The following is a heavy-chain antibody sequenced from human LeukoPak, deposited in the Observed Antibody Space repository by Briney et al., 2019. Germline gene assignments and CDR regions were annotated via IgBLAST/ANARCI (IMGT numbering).Heavy chain of an antibody. CDR2: FDPDDGET. V-gene: IGHV1-24*01. Sequence: ASVKVSCKVSGYTLTELSMHWVRQAPGKGLEWMGGFDPDDGETIYAQKFQGGVTMTDDTSTDTAYMELSSLRSEDTAVYYCAREVPSYSSSWYRDWFDPWGQGTLVTVSS. D-gene: IGHD6-13*01. CDR1: GYTLTELS. CDR3: AREVPSYSSSWYRDWFDP. J-gene: IGHJ5*02.